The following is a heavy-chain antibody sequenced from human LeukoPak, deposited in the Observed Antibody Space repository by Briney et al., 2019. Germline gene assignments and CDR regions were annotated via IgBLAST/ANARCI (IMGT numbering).Heavy chain of an antibody. V-gene: IGHV1-69*13. D-gene: IGHD1-26*01. Sequence: ASVKVSCKASGYTFTGYYMHWVRQAPGQGLEWMGGITPIFGTANYAQKFQGRVTITADESTSTAYMELSSLRSEDTAVYYCARGDTSIVGAINNAFDIWGQGTMVTVSS. CDR1: GYTFTGYY. CDR2: ITPIFGTA. CDR3: ARGDTSIVGAINNAFDI. J-gene: IGHJ3*02.